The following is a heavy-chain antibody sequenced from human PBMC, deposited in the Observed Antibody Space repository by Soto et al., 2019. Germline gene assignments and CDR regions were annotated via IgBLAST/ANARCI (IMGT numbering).Heavy chain of an antibody. CDR2: IYDSGIT. CDR1: GGSVGSGEYY. J-gene: IGHJ3*01. CDR3: ARDVAHGYTENV. Sequence: QVQLQESGPGLVKPSQTLSLACTVSGGSVGSGEYYYSWIRQPPGKGLEWIGYIYDSGITNYTPSLKGRVTVSLDRSNNQVSLTLSSVTAADTAVYFCARDVAHGYTENVWGQGTMVTVSS. V-gene: IGHV4-30-4*01. D-gene: IGHD5-18*01.